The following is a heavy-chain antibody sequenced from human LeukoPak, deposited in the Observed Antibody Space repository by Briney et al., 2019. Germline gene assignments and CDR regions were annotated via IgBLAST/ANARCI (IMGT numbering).Heavy chain of an antibody. J-gene: IGHJ4*02. Sequence: NPGGSLRLSCAASGFTFSSYSMNWVRQAPGKALEWVSSISSRSSYIYYADSVKGRFTISRDNAKNSLYLQMNSLRAEDTAVYYCARSLIDYDILTGYYESHYFDYWGQGTLVTVSS. D-gene: IGHD3-9*01. CDR3: ARSLIDYDILTGYYESHYFDY. V-gene: IGHV3-21*01. CDR2: ISSRSSYI. CDR1: GFTFSSYS.